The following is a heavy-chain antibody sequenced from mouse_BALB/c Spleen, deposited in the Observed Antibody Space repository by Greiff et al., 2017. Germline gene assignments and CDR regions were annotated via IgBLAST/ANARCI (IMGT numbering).Heavy chain of an antibody. CDR2: ISYSGST. CDR1: GYSITSDYA. D-gene: IGHD2-4*01. Sequence: ESGPGLVKPSQSLSLTCTVTGYSITSDYAWNWIRQFPGNKLEWMGYISYSGSTSYNPSLKSRISITRDTSKNQFFLQLNSVTTEDTATYYCARSGAMITGGFAYWGQGTLVTVSA. V-gene: IGHV3-2*02. J-gene: IGHJ3*01. CDR3: ARSGAMITGGFAY.